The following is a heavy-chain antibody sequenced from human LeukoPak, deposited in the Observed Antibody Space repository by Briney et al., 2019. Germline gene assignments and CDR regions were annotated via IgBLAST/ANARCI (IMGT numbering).Heavy chain of an antibody. CDR1: GGSVTSYY. D-gene: IGHD6-19*01. J-gene: IGHJ4*02. Sequence: SETLSLTCTVSGGSVTSYYWSWIRQSAGKGLEWIGRIYITGDTTYNPSLKSRVTMSLDTSKNQFSLKLSSVTAADTAVYYCARRGGPWGYSSGWDPFDYWGQGTLVTVSS. CDR3: ARRGGPWGYSSGWDPFDY. CDR2: IYITGDT. V-gene: IGHV4-4*07.